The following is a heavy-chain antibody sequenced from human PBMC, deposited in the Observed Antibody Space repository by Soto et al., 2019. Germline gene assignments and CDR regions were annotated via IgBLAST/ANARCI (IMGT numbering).Heavy chain of an antibody. V-gene: IGHV3-53*01. CDR2: MHRGGTT. CDR1: GFSVSATS. D-gene: IGHD5-18*01. J-gene: IGHJ4*02. CDR3: ARVNTTLVDHFDC. Sequence: GGSLRLSCVVSGFSVSATSIFWVRQATGKGLEWVSLMHRGGTTDNADSVKGRFTTSRDKSKNTLYLHMNGLRVEDTAVYYCARVNTTLVDHFDCWGQGTLVTV.